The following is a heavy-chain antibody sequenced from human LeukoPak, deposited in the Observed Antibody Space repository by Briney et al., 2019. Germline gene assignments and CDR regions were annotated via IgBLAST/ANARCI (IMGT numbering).Heavy chain of an antibody. Sequence: GGSLRLSCAASGFTVSSNYMSWVRQAPGKGLEWVSVIYSGGSTYYADSVKGRFTISRDNSKNTLYLQMNSLRAEDTAVYYCARDSYLARRYSYFGYWGQGTLVTVSS. CDR2: IYSGGST. D-gene: IGHD5-18*01. J-gene: IGHJ4*02. CDR3: ARDSYLARRYSYFGY. V-gene: IGHV3-53*01. CDR1: GFTVSSNY.